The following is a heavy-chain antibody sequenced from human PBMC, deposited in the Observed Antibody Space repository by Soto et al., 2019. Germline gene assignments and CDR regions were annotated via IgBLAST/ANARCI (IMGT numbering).Heavy chain of an antibody. Sequence: SETLSLTCTVSGGSISSYYWSWIRQPPGKGLEWIGYIYYSGSTNYNPSLKSRVTIPVDTSKNQFSLRLSSVTAADTAVYYCARREELEAFDYWGQGTLVTVSS. CDR1: GGSISSYY. CDR3: ARREELEAFDY. D-gene: IGHD1-7*01. CDR2: IYYSGST. V-gene: IGHV4-59*08. J-gene: IGHJ4*02.